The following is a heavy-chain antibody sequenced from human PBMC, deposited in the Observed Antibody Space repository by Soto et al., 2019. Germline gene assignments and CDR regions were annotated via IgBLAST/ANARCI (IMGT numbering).Heavy chain of an antibody. CDR1: EFTFITYA. CDR2: ISGGGGST. J-gene: IGHJ2*01. D-gene: IGHD6-19*01. V-gene: IGHV3-23*01. CDR3: EEAGAGDWYFDL. Sequence: EVQLLESGGGLVQPGGSLRLSCAASEFTFITYAMSWVRQAPGKGLEWVSGISGGGGSTNYADSVKGRFTISRDNSKNELYLQMNSLRAEDTAVYYFEEAGAGDWYFDLWGRGSLVTVSS.